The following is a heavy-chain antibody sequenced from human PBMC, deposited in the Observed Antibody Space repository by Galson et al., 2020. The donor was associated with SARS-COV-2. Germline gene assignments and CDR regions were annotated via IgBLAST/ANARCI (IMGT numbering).Heavy chain of an antibody. J-gene: IGHJ4*02. CDR1: GFTFTSYA. CDR2: ISYDGSNK. CDR3: ARATGGGGADYSNYDYFDY. D-gene: IGHD4-4*01. V-gene: IGHV3-30-3*01. Sequence: GGSLRLSCAASGFTFTSYAMHWVRQAPGKGLEWVAVISYDGSNKYYADSVKGRFTISRDNSKSTLYLQMNSLRAEDTAVYYCARATGGGGADYSNYDYFDYWGQGTLVTVSS.